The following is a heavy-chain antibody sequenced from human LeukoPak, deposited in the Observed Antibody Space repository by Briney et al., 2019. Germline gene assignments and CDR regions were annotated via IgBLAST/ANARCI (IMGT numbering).Heavy chain of an antibody. D-gene: IGHD2-21*02. J-gene: IGHJ2*01. CDR1: GYTFSDYD. Sequence: GASEKLSCKASGYTFSDYDIHWGRQAPRQGLGGMGCINANSGETAYVLKLQGRVTVTRVTSISTAYMDLTAGTSDDRGVYSCARYGVGSYDCRGGGSKVAVCSVWAWGR. V-gene: IGHV1-2*02. CDR3: ARYGVGSYDCRGGGSKVAVCSVWA. CDR2: INANSGET.